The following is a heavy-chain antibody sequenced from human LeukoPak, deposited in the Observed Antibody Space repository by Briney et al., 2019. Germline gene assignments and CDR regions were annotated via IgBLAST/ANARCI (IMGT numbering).Heavy chain of an antibody. V-gene: IGHV1-69*04. CDR2: IIPIFPKT. Sequence: SVKVSCKASGDTFGNYAINWVRQAPGQGLEWMGRIIPIFPKTDYAQKFQGRVTITADKSTSTAYLELSSLSAEDTAVYYCARDPKVIVVPDSRNDRNDPWGQGTLVTVSS. J-gene: IGHJ5*02. CDR1: GDTFGNYA. CDR3: ARDPKVIVVPDSRNDRNDP. D-gene: IGHD1-1*01.